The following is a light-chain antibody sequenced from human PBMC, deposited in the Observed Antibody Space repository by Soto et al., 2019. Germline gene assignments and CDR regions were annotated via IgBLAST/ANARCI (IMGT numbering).Light chain of an antibody. CDR2: KAS. Sequence: DIQMTQSPSTLSASVGDRVTITCRASQTINSWLAWYQQKPGKAPKLLIYKASNLESGVPSRFSGSGSGTEFTLTISSLQPDDFATYYCQQCNTYWTFGQGTKVEI. CDR3: QQCNTYWT. V-gene: IGKV1-5*03. CDR1: QTINSW. J-gene: IGKJ1*01.